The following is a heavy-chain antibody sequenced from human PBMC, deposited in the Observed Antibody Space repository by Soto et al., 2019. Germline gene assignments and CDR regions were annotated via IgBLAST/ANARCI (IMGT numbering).Heavy chain of an antibody. CDR1: GFTFSSYG. J-gene: IGHJ6*02. V-gene: IGHV3-30*19. D-gene: IGHD5-18*01. Sequence: PGGSLRLSCAASGFTFSSYGMHWVRQAPGKGLEWVAVISYDGSNKYYADSVKGRFTISRDNSKNTLYLQMNSLRAEDTAVYHCARANLPGDTAKGIGYYYGMDVWGQGTTVTVSS. CDR2: ISYDGSNK. CDR3: ARANLPGDTAKGIGYYYGMDV.